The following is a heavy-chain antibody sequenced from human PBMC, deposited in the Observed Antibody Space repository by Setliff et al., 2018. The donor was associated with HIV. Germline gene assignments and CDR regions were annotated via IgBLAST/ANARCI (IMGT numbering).Heavy chain of an antibody. Sequence: SETLSLTCTVSGGSISRNNDYWGWIRQPPGKGLEWIGSVNYRGTTYRNPSLKSRLSISVDTSRGQFSLRLSSVTAADTAAYYCVRDTLKLEYSSSKYYYYMDVWGKGTMVTVSS. CDR2: VNYRGTT. V-gene: IGHV4-39*07. D-gene: IGHD6-6*01. CDR3: VRDTLKLEYSSSKYYYYMDV. CDR1: GGSISRNNDY. J-gene: IGHJ6*03.